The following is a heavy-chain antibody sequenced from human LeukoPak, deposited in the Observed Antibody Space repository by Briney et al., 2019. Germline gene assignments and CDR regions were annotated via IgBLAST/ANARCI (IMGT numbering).Heavy chain of an antibody. D-gene: IGHD3-3*01. CDR1: GFTFSSYS. CDR2: ISSSSSYI. V-gene: IGHV3-21*01. CDR3: ARLSLGVVIPIFDY. Sequence: GGSLRLSCAASGFTFSSYSMNWVRQAPGKGLEWVSSISSSSSYIYYADSVKGRFTISRDNAKNSLYLQMNSLSAEATAVYYCARLSLGVVIPIFDYWGQGTLVTVSS. J-gene: IGHJ4*02.